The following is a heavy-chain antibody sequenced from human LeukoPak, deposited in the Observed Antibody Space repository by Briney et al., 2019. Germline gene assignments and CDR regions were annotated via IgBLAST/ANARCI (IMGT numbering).Heavy chain of an antibody. CDR2: ISYDGSNK. CDR3: ARAPHIAAQDYYYYMDV. CDR1: GFTFSSYG. V-gene: IGHV3-30*03. Sequence: GGSLRLSCAASGFTFSSYGMHWVRQAPGKGLEWVAVISYDGSNKYYADSVKGRFTISRDNSKNTLYLQMNSLRAEDTAVYYCARAPHIAAQDYYYYMDVWGKGTTVTVSS. J-gene: IGHJ6*03. D-gene: IGHD6-6*01.